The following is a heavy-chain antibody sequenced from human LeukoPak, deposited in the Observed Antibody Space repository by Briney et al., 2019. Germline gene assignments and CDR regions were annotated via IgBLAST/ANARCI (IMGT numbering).Heavy chain of an antibody. CDR2: IWYDGSNK. Sequence: GGSLRLSCAASGFTFRSYGMHWVRQAPGKGLEWVAVIWYDGSNKYYADSVKGRFTISRDNSKNTLYLQMNSLRAEDTAVYYCARDRRSYYYYGMDVWGQGTTVTVSS. CDR3: ARDRRSYYYYGMDV. CDR1: GFTFRSYG. J-gene: IGHJ6*02. V-gene: IGHV3-33*01. D-gene: IGHD4-17*01.